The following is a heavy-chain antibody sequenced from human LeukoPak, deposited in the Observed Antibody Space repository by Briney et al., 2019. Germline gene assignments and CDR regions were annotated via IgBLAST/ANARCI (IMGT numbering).Heavy chain of an antibody. D-gene: IGHD3-16*01. V-gene: IGHV3-33*01. CDR1: GFTFSSYG. CDR2: IWYDGSNK. J-gene: IGHJ4*02. Sequence: GSLRLSCAASGFTFSSYGMHWVRQAPGKGLEWVAVIWYDGSNKYYADSVKGRFTISRDNSKNTLYLQMNSLRAEDTAVYYCARGSAYGDYFDYWGQGTLVTVSS. CDR3: ARGSAYGDYFDY.